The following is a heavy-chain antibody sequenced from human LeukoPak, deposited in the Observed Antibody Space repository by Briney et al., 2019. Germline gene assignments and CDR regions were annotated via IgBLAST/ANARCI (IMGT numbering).Heavy chain of an antibody. V-gene: IGHV4-30-2*01. Sequence: SQTLSLTCAVSGGSISSGGYSWSWIRQPPGKGLEWIGYIYDSGSTYYNPSLKSRVTISVDRSKNQFSLKLSSVTAADTAVYYCARVHGDYVPAWFDPWGQGTLVTVSS. D-gene: IGHD4-17*01. CDR1: GGSISSGGYS. CDR3: ARVHGDYVPAWFDP. J-gene: IGHJ5*02. CDR2: IYDSGST.